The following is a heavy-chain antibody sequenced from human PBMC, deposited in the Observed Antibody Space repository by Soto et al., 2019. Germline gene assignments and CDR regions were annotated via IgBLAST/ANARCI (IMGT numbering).Heavy chain of an antibody. Sequence: QVQLVQSGVEVEKPGASVKVSCKXSXXXFTSYGVSWXRQAPGQGLEWMGWISAYNGNTNYAQKFQGRVTMTTDTSTSTAYMELRSLXXXXXXXXXXXXXXXTXTTGGPDYWGQGTLVTVSS. J-gene: IGHJ4*02. D-gene: IGHD4-17*01. CDR3: XXXXXTXTTGGPDY. CDR2: ISAYNGNT. V-gene: IGHV1-18*01. CDR1: XXXFTSYG.